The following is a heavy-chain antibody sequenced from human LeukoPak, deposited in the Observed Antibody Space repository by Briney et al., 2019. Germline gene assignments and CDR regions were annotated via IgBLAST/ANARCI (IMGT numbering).Heavy chain of an antibody. Sequence: PGGSLRLSCAASGFTFSSYGMHWVRQAPGKGLEWVAVISYDGSNEYYADSVKGRFTISRDNSKNTLYLQMNSLRAEDTAVYYCAKDLRYGRDFDYWGQGTLVTVSS. J-gene: IGHJ4*02. CDR3: AKDLRYGRDFDY. D-gene: IGHD5-18*01. V-gene: IGHV3-30*18. CDR2: ISYDGSNE. CDR1: GFTFSSYG.